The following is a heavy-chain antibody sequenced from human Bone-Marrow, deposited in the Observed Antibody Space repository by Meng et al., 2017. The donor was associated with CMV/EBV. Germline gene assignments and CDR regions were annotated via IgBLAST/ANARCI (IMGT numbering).Heavy chain of an antibody. CDR1: GGSISSYY. D-gene: IGHD5-24*01. CDR2: IYYSGST. CDR3: ASRRDGYKYYFDY. V-gene: IGHV4-59*01. J-gene: IGHJ4*02. Sequence: GSLRLSCTVSGGSISSYYWSWIRQPPGKGLEWIGYIYYSGSTNYNPSLKSRVTISVDTSKNQFSLKLSSVTAADTAVYYCASRRDGYKYYFDYWGQGTLVTGSS.